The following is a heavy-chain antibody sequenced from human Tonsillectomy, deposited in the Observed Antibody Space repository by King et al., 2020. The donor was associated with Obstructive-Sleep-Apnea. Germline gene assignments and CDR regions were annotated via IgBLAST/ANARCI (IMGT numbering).Heavy chain of an antibody. D-gene: IGHD3-10*02. J-gene: IGHJ6*02. CDR1: GFPFSTYV. V-gene: IGHV3-30*04. Sequence: QLVQSGGGVVQPGRSLRLSCAASGFPFSTYVMHWVRQAPGKGLEWVALISYDGKSKYFADSVKGRFTISRDNSKNRIFLQMNSLRAEDTALYYCARDKSLFDGMDVWGQGTTVTVSS. CDR2: ISYDGKSK. CDR3: ARDKSLFDGMDV.